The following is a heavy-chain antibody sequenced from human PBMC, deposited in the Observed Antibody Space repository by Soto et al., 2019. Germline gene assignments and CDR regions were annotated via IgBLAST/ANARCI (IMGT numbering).Heavy chain of an antibody. D-gene: IGHD1-26*01. J-gene: IGHJ6*02. Sequence: QVQLVESGGGVVQPGRSLRLSCAASGFSFSISPMHWVRQAPGKGPEWVALISYDGTNKFYADSVKGRFTISRDNSKSTLYLQVDSLRPEDAAVYYCGKYSGSYPVYNGMNVWGQGTTVTVSS. CDR3: GKYSGSYPVYNGMNV. CDR2: ISYDGTNK. V-gene: IGHV3-30-3*01. CDR1: GFSFSISP.